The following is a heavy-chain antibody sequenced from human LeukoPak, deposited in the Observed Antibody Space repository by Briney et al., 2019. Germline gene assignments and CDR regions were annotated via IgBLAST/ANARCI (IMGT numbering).Heavy chain of an antibody. Sequence: GGSLRPSCVASGFTFSRYWMTCVRQAPGKGLEWVANIKEDGSEENYVDSVKGRFTISRDNAKNSLYLQLNSLRVDDTAVYYCTRAYTDYAEGGYWGQGTLITVSS. V-gene: IGHV3-7*01. CDR2: IKEDGSEE. D-gene: IGHD5-12*01. CDR1: GFTFSRYW. CDR3: TRAYTDYAEGGY. J-gene: IGHJ4*02.